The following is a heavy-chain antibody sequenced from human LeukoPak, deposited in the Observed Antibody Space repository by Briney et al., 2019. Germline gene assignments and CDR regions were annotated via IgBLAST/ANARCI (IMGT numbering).Heavy chain of an antibody. V-gene: IGHV3-21*01. CDR3: AKFKGHYGDSEYYFDS. CDR2: ITGSSDYI. D-gene: IGHD3-10*01. CDR1: GFTFSRYS. J-gene: IGHJ4*02. Sequence: GGSLRLSCAASGFTFSRYSVNWVRQAPGKGLEWVSCITGSSDYIFYADSVRGRFTISRDNAKNSLFLQMNSLRAEDTAVYYCAKFKGHYGDSEYYFDSWGQGTLVTVSS.